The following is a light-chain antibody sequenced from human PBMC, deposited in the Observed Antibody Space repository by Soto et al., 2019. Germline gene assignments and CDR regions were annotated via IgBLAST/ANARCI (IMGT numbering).Light chain of an antibody. CDR2: KAS. CDR1: QSIITS. V-gene: IGKV1-5*03. Sequence: DIQMTHSPSTLPASVVDRVTITFRASQSIITSLAWYQQKPGKAPKLLIYKASSLQSGVPSRFSGSGSGTEFTLTISSLQPDDFATYYCQQYNSYSRTFGQGTKVDIK. J-gene: IGKJ1*01. CDR3: QQYNSYSRT.